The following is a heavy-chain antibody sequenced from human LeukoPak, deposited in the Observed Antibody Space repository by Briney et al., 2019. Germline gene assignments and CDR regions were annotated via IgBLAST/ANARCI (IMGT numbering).Heavy chain of an antibody. J-gene: IGHJ4*02. CDR1: GYTFTSYG. CDR2: ISAYNGNT. V-gene: IGHV1-18*01. D-gene: IGHD5-18*01. Sequence: ASVKVSCKASGYTFTSYGISWVRHAPGQGLEWMGWISAYNGNTNYAQKLQGRVTMTIDTSTSTAYMELRSLRSDDTAVYYCGDSYGPQAPLYYWGQGTLVTVSS. CDR3: GDSYGPQAPLYY.